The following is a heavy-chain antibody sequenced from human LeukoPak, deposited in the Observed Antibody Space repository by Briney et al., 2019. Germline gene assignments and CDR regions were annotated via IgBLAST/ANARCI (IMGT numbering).Heavy chain of an antibody. Sequence: PSETLSLTCTVSGYSISSSYYWGWIRQPPGKGLEWIGSIYYSGSTYYNPSLKSRVTISVDTSKNQFSLKLSSVTAADTAVYYCARHLYDFWSGYPNWFDPWGQGTLVTVSS. CDR1: GYSISSSYY. D-gene: IGHD3-3*01. J-gene: IGHJ5*02. CDR2: IYYSGST. CDR3: ARHLYDFWSGYPNWFDP. V-gene: IGHV4-39*01.